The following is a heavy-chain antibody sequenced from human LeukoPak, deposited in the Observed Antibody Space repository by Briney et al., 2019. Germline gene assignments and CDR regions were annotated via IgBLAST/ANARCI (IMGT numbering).Heavy chain of an antibody. J-gene: IGHJ5*01. CDR1: GGSFSGYY. D-gene: IGHD3-3*01. CDR3: ASRITIFGVVTSDS. V-gene: IGHV4-34*01. CDR2: INHSGST. Sequence: SETLSLTCAVYGGSFSGYYWSWIRQPPGKGLEWTGEINHSGSTNYNPSLKSRVTISVDTSKNQFSLKLSSVTAADTAVYYCASRITIFGVVTSDSWGQGTLVTVSS.